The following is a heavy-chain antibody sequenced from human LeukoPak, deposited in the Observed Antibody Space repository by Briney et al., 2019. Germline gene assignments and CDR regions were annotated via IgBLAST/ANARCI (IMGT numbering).Heavy chain of an antibody. CDR1: GFSLSTSGVG. Sequence: SGPTLVNPTQTLTLTCTFSGFSLSTSGVGVGWIRQPPGKALEWLALIYWDDDKRYSPSLKSRVTIIKDTSKNQVVLTLTNMDPVDTATYYCAHSKGVPLGPQAFDIWGQGTMVTISS. D-gene: IGHD3-10*01. J-gene: IGHJ3*02. CDR3: AHSKGVPLGPQAFDI. CDR2: IYWDDDK. V-gene: IGHV2-5*02.